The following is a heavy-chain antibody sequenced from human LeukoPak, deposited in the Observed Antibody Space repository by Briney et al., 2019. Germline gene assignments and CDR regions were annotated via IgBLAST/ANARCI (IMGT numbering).Heavy chain of an antibody. V-gene: IGHV3-23*01. J-gene: IGHJ4*02. CDR2: ISGSGDST. Sequence: PGGSLRLSCAASGFTFRSYAMTWVRQAPGKGLEWVSVISGSGDSTYFADSVKGRFTISRDNSRNTLFLQMNSLRGEDTAVYYCAKGNGDSCYAGLDYWGQGTLVTVSS. CDR1: GFTFRSYA. D-gene: IGHD2-2*01. CDR3: AKGNGDSCYAGLDY.